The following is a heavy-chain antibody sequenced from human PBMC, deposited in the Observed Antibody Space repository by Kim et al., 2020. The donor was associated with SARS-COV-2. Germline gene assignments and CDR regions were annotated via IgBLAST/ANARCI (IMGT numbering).Heavy chain of an antibody. CDR1: GGSFSGYY. D-gene: IGHD3-10*01. V-gene: IGHV4-34*01. CDR3: ARGRAYYYGSGSYYGRDY. CDR2: INHSGST. J-gene: IGHJ4*02. Sequence: SETLSLTCAVYGGSFSGYYWSWIRQPPGKGLEWIGEINHSGSTNYNPSLKSRVTISVDTSKNQFSLKLSSVTAADTAVYYCARGRAYYYGSGSYYGRDYWGQGTLVTVSS.